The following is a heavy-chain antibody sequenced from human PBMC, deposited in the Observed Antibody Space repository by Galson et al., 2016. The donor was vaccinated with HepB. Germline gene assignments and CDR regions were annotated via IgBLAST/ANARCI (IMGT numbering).Heavy chain of an antibody. CDR2: IGSDGRST. D-gene: IGHD1-26*01. V-gene: IGHV3-64*04. CDR3: ATGGGRRSKYYGMDV. J-gene: IGHJ6*02. Sequence: SLRLSCAASGFSFSSYVMFWVRQAPGKGLEFVSAIGSDGRSTHYADSLRGRFTISRDNAKNTLYLQMNSLSAEDTAVYHCATGGGRRSKYYGMDVWGHGTMVTVSS. CDR1: GFSFSSYV.